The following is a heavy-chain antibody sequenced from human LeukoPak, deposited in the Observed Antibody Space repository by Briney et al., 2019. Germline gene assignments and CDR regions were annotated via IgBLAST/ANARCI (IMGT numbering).Heavy chain of an antibody. CDR3: AKTWYGSGSYYPMLDP. J-gene: IGHJ5*02. Sequence: GGSLRLPCAASGFTFSSYAMSWVRQAPGKGLEWVSGISGSGGSTYYADSVKGRFTISRDNSKNTLYLQMNSLRAEDTAVYYCAKTWYGSGSYYPMLDPWGQGTLVTVSS. V-gene: IGHV3-23*01. CDR1: GFTFSSYA. CDR2: ISGSGGST. D-gene: IGHD3-10*01.